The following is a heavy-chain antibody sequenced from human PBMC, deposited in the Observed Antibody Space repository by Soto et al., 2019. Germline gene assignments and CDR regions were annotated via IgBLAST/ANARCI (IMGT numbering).Heavy chain of an antibody. CDR2: IYYSGST. CDR3: ARHAVQPERRPFDY. CDR1: SGSIRSSNY. J-gene: IGHJ4*02. V-gene: IGHV4-59*08. D-gene: IGHD1-1*01. Sequence: SETLSLTCAVSSGSIRSSNYWSWIRQPPGKGLEWIAYIYYSGSTNYNPSLKSRVTILVDTSKNQFSLKLSSVTAADTAVYYCARHAVQPERRPFDYWGQGTLVTVSS.